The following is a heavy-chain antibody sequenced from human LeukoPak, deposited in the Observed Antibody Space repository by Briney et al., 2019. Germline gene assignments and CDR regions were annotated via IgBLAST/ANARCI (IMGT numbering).Heavy chain of an antibody. V-gene: IGHV3-21*01. J-gene: IGHJ4*02. CDR1: GFTFSSYS. CDR2: ISSSSSYI. Sequence: GGSLRLSCAASGFTFSSYSMNWVRQAPGKGLEWVSSISSSSSYIYYADSVKGRFTISRDNAKNSLYLQMNSLRAEDTAVYYCARAYRRDVVVPAATPVRYWGQGTLVTVSS. CDR3: ARAYRRDVVVPAATPVRY. D-gene: IGHD2-2*01.